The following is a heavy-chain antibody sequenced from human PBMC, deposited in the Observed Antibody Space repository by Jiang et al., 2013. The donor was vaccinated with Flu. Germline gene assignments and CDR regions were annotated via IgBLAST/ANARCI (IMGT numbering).Heavy chain of an antibody. Sequence: GSGLVKPSQTVSLSCTVSGGSVSTGDYFWSWIRQHPGKGLEWIGYIDYRGSTYYNPSLKSRISISVDTSENRFSLKLNFVTAADTAVYYCAADRGYSGFDLHYFEQLGPRVPWSLSPQ. CDR2: IDYRGST. D-gene: IGHD5-12*01. CDR1: GGSVSTGDYF. J-gene: IGHJ4*02. V-gene: IGHV4-31*03. CDR3: AADRGYSGFDLHYFEQ.